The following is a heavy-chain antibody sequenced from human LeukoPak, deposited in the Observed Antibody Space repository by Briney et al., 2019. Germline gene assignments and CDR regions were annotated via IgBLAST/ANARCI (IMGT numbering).Heavy chain of an antibody. V-gene: IGHV1-8*03. D-gene: IGHD3-3*01. CDR2: MNPNSDNT. CDR1: AYTFTIYD. J-gene: IGHJ5*02. Sequence: ASVKVSSKASAYTFTIYDSNWGRQATGQGLEWMGGMNPNSDNTGNSHKFHGRVTITINTPISTTYMELSSLRSEDTVVYYCARGANLWYYDFWSGSPYNWFDPWGQGTLVTVSS. CDR3: ARGANLWYYDFWSGSPYNWFDP.